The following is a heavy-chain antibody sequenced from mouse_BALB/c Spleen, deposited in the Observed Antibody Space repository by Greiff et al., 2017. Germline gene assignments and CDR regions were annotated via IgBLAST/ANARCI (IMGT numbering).Heavy chain of an antibody. V-gene: IGHV5-6-5*01. CDR1: GFTFSSYA. CDR2: ISSGGST. CDR3: ARGPYDYDEAWFAY. D-gene: IGHD2-4*01. J-gene: IGHJ3*01. Sequence: EVQLVESGGGLVKPGGSLKLSCAASGFTFSSYAMSWVRQTPEKRLEWVASISSGGSTYYPDSVKGRFTISRDNARNILYLQMSSLRSEDTAMYYCARGPYDYDEAWFAYWGQGTLVTVSA.